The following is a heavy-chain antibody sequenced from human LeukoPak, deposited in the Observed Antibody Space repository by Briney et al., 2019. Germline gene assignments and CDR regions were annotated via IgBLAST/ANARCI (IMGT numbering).Heavy chain of an antibody. CDR1: GFTFSSYA. V-gene: IGHV3-23*01. CDR2: ISGSGGST. Sequence: PGGSLRLSCAASGFTFSSYAMSWVRQAPGKGLEWVSAISGSGGSTYYADSVKGRFTISRDNSKNTLYLQMNNLRAEDTAVYYCAKHSGGSCYSSFDYWGQGTLVTVSS. J-gene: IGHJ4*02. CDR3: AKHSGGSCYSSFDY. D-gene: IGHD2-15*01.